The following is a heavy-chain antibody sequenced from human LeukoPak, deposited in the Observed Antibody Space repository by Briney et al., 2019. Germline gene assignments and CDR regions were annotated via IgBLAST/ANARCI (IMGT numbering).Heavy chain of an antibody. D-gene: IGHD3-10*01. CDR3: ARGGGYYGSGSYYNVPLDY. CDR1: GYTFTSYD. V-gene: IGHV1-8*01. CDR2: MNPNSGNT. J-gene: IGHJ4*02. Sequence: GASVKVSCKASGYTFTSYDINWVRQATGQGLEWMGWMNPNSGNTGYAQKFQGRVTMTRNTSISTAYMELSSLRSEDTAVYYCARGGGYYGSGSYYNVPLDYWGPGTLVTVSS.